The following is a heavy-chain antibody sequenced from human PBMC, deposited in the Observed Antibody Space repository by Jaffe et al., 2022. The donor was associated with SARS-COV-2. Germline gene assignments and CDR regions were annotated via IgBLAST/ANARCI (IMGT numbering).Heavy chain of an antibody. CDR2: ISYDGSNK. CDR1: GFTFSSYG. V-gene: IGHV3-30*18. J-gene: IGHJ6*02. CDR3: AKDRGWNEDYYYYGMDV. Sequence: QVQLVESGGGVVQPGRSLRLSCAASGFTFSSYGMHWVRQAPGKGLEWVAVISYDGSNKYYADSVKGRFTISRDNSKNTLYLQMNSLRAEDTAVYYCAKDRGWNEDYYYYGMDVWGQGTTVTVSS. D-gene: IGHD1-1*01.